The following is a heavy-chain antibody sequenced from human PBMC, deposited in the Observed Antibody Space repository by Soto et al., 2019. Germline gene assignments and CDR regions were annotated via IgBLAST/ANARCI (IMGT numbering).Heavy chain of an antibody. D-gene: IGHD3-10*01. V-gene: IGHV3-9*01. Sequence: GGSLRLSCAASGFTFDDYAMHWVRQAPGKGLEWVSGISWNSGSIGYADSVKGRFTISRDNAKNSLYLQMNSLRAEDTALYYCAKHVRGGASAFDIWGQGTMVTVSS. CDR3: AKHVRGGASAFDI. CDR1: GFTFDDYA. CDR2: ISWNSGSI. J-gene: IGHJ3*02.